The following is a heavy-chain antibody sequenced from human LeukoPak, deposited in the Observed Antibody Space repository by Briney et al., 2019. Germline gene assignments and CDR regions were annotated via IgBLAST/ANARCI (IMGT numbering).Heavy chain of an antibody. Sequence: PGGSLRLSCAASGFTFSDSYMTWIRQAPGKGLGLLSHISGSSSDVNYIDSVRGRFTISRDNAKNSLYLHMNSLTVEDTAVYYCSRDPRHNDYWGQGTLVTVSS. V-gene: IGHV3-11*01. CDR1: GFTFSDSY. CDR3: SRDPRHNDY. CDR2: ISGSSSDV. J-gene: IGHJ4*02.